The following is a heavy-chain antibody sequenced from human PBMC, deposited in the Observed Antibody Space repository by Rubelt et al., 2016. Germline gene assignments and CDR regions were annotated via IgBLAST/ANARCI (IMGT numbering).Heavy chain of an antibody. Sequence: EVQLVESGGGLVQPGGSLRLSCAASGFTFSSYEMNWVRQAPGKGLEWVSYISRSGSTIYYADSGKGRFTISRDNAKNSLYLQMNSLRAEDTAVYYCARSDIVATITDYWGQGTLVTVSS. CDR2: ISRSGSTI. CDR3: ARSDIVATITDY. CDR1: GFTFSSYE. V-gene: IGHV3-48*03. D-gene: IGHD5-12*01. J-gene: IGHJ4*02.